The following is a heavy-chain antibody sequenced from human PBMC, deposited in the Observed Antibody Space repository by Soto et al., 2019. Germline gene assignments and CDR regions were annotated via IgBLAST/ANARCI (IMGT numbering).Heavy chain of an antibody. J-gene: IGHJ3*02. CDR2: IYYSVST. D-gene: IGHD4-17*01. Sequence: SETLSLTCTVSGGSISSGAYYWSWILHPPGKGLEWIGYIYYSVSTYYNPSLKSRVTISVDTSKNQFSLKLSYVTAADTAVYYCARAQTTADAFDIWGQGTMVTVSS. V-gene: IGHV4-30-4*01. CDR3: ARAQTTADAFDI. CDR1: GGSISSGAYY.